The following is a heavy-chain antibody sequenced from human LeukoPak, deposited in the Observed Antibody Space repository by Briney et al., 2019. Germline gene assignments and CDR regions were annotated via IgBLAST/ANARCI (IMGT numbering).Heavy chain of an antibody. Sequence: SGGSLRLSCAASGFTFSSYSMNWVRQAPGKGLEWVSSISSSSSYIYYADSVKGRFTISRDNAKNSLYLQMNSLRAEDTAVYYCARALPYYGDYVFDYWGQGTLVTVSS. CDR1: GFTFSSYS. CDR3: ARALPYYGDYVFDY. J-gene: IGHJ4*02. V-gene: IGHV3-21*01. CDR2: ISSSSSYI. D-gene: IGHD4-17*01.